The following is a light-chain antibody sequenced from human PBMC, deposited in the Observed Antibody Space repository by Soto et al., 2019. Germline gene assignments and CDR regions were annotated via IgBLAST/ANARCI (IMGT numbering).Light chain of an antibody. Sequence: IQMSKSPSTLPASVGERVTITCRASQSIDRWLAWYQQRPGKAPKILIYHASSLETGVPSRFSGSGSGTEFTLTICSLQPDDFATYYCQQYNSYPWTFGQGTKVDVK. V-gene: IGKV1-5*01. CDR3: QQYNSYPWT. CDR1: QSIDRW. CDR2: HAS. J-gene: IGKJ1*01.